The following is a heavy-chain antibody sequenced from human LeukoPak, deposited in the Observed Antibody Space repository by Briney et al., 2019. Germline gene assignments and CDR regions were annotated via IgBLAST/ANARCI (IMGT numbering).Heavy chain of an antibody. CDR3: ARRRTGTTHNWFDP. J-gene: IGHJ5*02. Sequence: LETLSLTCSVSGGSIRSYFWSWIRQSPGKGLEWIGNFYTSANTNYNPSLKSRVTISVDTSKNQFSLRLTSVTAADTAVYFCARRRTGTTHNWFDPWGQGILVTVSS. CDR2: FYTSANT. V-gene: IGHV4-4*09. D-gene: IGHD1-1*01. CDR1: GGSIRSYF.